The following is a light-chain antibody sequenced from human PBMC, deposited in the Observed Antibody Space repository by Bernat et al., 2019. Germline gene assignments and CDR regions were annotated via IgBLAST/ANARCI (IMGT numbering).Light chain of an antibody. CDR2: GAS. CDR3: QQVNSYPIT. Sequence: DIQLTQSPPFLSASVGDRVTITCRASRAIGSYLAWYQQKPGKAPKLLIYGASTLQTGVPSRFSGSGSGTEFTLTISSLQPEDFATYYCQQVNSYPITFGQGTRLEIK. V-gene: IGKV1-9*01. J-gene: IGKJ5*01. CDR1: RAIGSY.